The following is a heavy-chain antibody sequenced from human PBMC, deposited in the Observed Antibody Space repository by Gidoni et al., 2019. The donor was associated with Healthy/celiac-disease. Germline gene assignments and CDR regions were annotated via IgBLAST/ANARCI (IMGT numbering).Heavy chain of an antibody. CDR2: INPNSGGT. CDR1: GYTFTGYY. V-gene: IGHV1-2*04. CDR3: ATGEGYCSSTSCYQGGLDV. D-gene: IGHD2-2*01. Sequence: QVQLVQSGAEVKKPGASVKVSCKASGYTFTGYYMHWVRQAPGQGLEWMGWINPNSGGTNYAQKFQGWVTMTRDTSISTAYMELSRLRSDDTAVYYCATGEGYCSSTSCYQGGLDVWGQGTTVTVSS. J-gene: IGHJ6*02.